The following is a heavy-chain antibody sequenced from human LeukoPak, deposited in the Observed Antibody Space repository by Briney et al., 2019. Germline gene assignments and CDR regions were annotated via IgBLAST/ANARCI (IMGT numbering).Heavy chain of an antibody. CDR1: GYTFADYY. CDR3: ARANFLYCSSTTCLFDY. V-gene: IGHV1-2*02. Sequence: VSVKVSCKASGYTFADYYLHWVRQAPWQGFAWMGWINPNSGDTNYAQKFQGRVTMTRDTSISTAHMEMSRLRSDDTAVYYCARANFLYCSSTTCLFDYWGQGTLVTVSS. D-gene: IGHD2-2*01. CDR2: INPNSGDT. J-gene: IGHJ4*02.